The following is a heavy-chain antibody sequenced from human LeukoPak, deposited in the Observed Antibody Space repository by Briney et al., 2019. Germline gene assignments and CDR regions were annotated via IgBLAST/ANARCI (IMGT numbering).Heavy chain of an antibody. V-gene: IGHV4-59*08. CDR1: GGSISNYF. J-gene: IGHJ4*02. CDR3: ARHGIAVAAIDY. CDR2: ITYSGST. D-gene: IGHD6-19*01. Sequence: SETLSLTCTVSGGSISNYFWSWIRQPPGKGLEWIGFITYSGSTDHNPSLKSRVTISVDASKNQFSLKLSSVTAADTAVYYCARHGIAVAAIDYWGQGTLVTVSS.